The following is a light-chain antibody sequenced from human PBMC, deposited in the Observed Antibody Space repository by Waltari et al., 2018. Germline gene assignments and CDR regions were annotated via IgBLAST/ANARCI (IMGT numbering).Light chain of an antibody. Sequence: ELVLPHSPGTASLSPGARVTLPCRASQTVGSSSLAWYQQKPGPAPRLVIYRASRSATGIPDRFSGSGSGTDFSHTICRLEPEDFAVYCCQQHGTLPATFGQETKVEIK. CDR3: QQHGTLPAT. J-gene: IGKJ1*01. V-gene: IGKV3-20*01. CDR2: RAS. CDR1: QTVGSSS.